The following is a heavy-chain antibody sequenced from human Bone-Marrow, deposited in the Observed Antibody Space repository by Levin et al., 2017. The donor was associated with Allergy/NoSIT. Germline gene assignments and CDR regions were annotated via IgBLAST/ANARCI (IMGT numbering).Heavy chain of an antibody. D-gene: IGHD6-6*01. V-gene: IGHV4-39*07. CDR1: GGSISSSTHY. J-gene: IGHJ4*02. CDR3: ARERDLIGARAPFDF. Sequence: SSETLSLTCTVSGGSISSSTHYWAWVRQAPGKGLEWIGSIYYSGVAYYSPSLKSRVTISVDRSQNQFSLNLRSVTAADTAVYFCARERDLIGARAPFDFWGQGALVTVSS. CDR2: IYYSGVA.